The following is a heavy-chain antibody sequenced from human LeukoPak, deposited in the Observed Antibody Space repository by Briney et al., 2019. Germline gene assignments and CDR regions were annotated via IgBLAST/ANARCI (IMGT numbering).Heavy chain of an antibody. CDR3: ARDRALRGVDY. V-gene: IGHV3-30-3*01. CDR2: LSIDGTNT. Sequence: PGRSLRLSCAASGFTLSSSAMHWVRQGPGKGLEWVAILSIDGTNTYYTDSVKGRFTIARDNSKNTLFLQMHSLRAEDTAIYYCARDRALRGVDYWGQGTLVTVSS. J-gene: IGHJ4*02. CDR1: GFTLSSSA.